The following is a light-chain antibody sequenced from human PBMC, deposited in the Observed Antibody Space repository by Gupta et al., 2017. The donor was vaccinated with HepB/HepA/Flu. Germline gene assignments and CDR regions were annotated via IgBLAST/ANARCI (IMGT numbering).Light chain of an antibody. J-gene: IGLJ2*01. V-gene: IGLV1-44*01. Sequence: SLLPQPPSSPEPPVPRVTISCSGSASNIGDNTVNWYQQLPGTAPKLLIYNNDERPSGGPDRFSGSKSGTSAALVINGLQSEDEADYYCAAWDDSRNGHVLFGGGTKVTVL. CDR3: AAWDDSRNGHVL. CDR2: NND. CDR1: ASNIGDNT.